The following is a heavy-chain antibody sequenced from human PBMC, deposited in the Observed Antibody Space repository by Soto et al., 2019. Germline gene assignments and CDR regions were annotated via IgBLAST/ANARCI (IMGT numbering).Heavy chain of an antibody. Sequence: QVQLVQSGAEVKKPGSSVKVSCKASGGTFSSYAISWVRQAPGQGLEWMGGIIPIFGTANYAQKFQGRVTITADESTSTAYMELSSLRSEDTAGYYCAREEGSYGILTGYYEYYYYYGMDVWGQGTTVTVSS. CDR1: GGTFSSYA. D-gene: IGHD3-9*01. V-gene: IGHV1-69*12. CDR3: AREEGSYGILTGYYEYYYYYGMDV. J-gene: IGHJ6*02. CDR2: IIPIFGTA.